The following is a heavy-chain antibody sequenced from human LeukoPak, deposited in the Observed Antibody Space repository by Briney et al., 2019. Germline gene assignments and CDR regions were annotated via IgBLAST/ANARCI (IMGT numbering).Heavy chain of an antibody. J-gene: IGHJ4*02. V-gene: IGHV3-47*01. CDR1: GFAFSSYA. D-gene: IGHD6-13*01. CDR3: AKAVAAAVIDY. Sequence: PGGSLRLSCAASGFAFSSYALHWVGRAPGKGLEWVSAIGTGGDTYYADSVMGRFTISRDNAKKSLYLHMNSLIAEDRAVYYCAKAVAAAVIDYWGQGTLVTVSS. CDR2: IGTGGDT.